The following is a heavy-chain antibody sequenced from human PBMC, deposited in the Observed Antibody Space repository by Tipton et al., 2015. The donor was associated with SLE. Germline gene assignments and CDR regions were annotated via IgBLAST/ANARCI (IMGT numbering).Heavy chain of an antibody. Sequence: TLSLTCAVYGGSFSGYYWSWIRQPPGKGLEWIGEINHSGSTNYNPSLKSRVTISVDTSKNQFSLKLSSVTAADTAVCYCARGGNDFWSPYYYGMYVLGQGTTVTVSS. CDR2: INHSGST. V-gene: IGHV4-34*01. CDR3: ARGGNDFWSPYYYGMYV. CDR1: GGSFSGYY. D-gene: IGHD3-3*01. J-gene: IGHJ6*02.